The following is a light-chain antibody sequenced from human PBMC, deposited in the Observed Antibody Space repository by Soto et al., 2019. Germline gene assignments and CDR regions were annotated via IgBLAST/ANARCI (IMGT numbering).Light chain of an antibody. CDR1: NIGSKS. V-gene: IGLV3-21*04. Sequence: SYELTQPPSVSVAQGKTARITCGGNNIGSKSVHWYQQKPGQAPVLVIYYDSDRPSGIPERFSGSNSGNTATLTISRVEAGDEADYYCQVWDSSSDWVFGGGTKLTVL. CDR2: YDS. CDR3: QVWDSSSDWV. J-gene: IGLJ3*02.